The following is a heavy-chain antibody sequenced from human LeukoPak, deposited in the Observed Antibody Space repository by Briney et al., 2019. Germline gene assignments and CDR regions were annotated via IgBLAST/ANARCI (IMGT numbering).Heavy chain of an antibody. CDR2: ISAYNGNT. D-gene: IGHD2-2*01. Sequence: GASVKVSCKASGYSFTGYHMHWVRQAPGQGLEWMGWISAYNGNTNYAQKLQGRVTMTTDTSTSTAYMELRSLRSDDTAVYYCAREAVYCSSTSCSGQNYYYYGMDVWGQGTTVTVSS. CDR1: GYSFTGYH. CDR3: AREAVYCSSTSCSGQNYYYYGMDV. V-gene: IGHV1-18*04. J-gene: IGHJ6*01.